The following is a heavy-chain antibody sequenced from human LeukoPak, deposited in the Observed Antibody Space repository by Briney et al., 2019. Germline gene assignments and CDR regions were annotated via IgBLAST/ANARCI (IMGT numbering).Heavy chain of an antibody. CDR3: ARDKSGSSGWYSYFDY. Sequence: ASVKVSCKASGYTFTGYYMHWVRQAPGQGLEGMGWIDPNSGGTNYAQKFQGRVTMTRDTSISTAYMELSRLRSDDTAVYYCARDKSGSSGWYSYFDYWGQGTLVTVSS. D-gene: IGHD6-19*01. V-gene: IGHV1-2*02. CDR2: IDPNSGGT. J-gene: IGHJ4*02. CDR1: GYTFTGYY.